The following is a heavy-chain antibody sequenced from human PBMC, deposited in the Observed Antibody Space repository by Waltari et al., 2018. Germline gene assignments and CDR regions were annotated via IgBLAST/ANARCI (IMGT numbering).Heavy chain of an antibody. Sequence: VQLQESGPGLVKPSETLSLTCAVSGFSISRGYQWGWIRQPPGKGLEWVSSISSSSSYIYYADSVKGRFTISRDNAKNSLYLQMNSLRAEDTAVYYCARDPQRRVAVAGFDYWGQGTLVTVSS. D-gene: IGHD6-19*01. CDR3: ARDPQRRVAVAGFDY. CDR1: GFSISRGYQ. J-gene: IGHJ4*02. V-gene: IGHV3-21*01. CDR2: ISSSSSYI.